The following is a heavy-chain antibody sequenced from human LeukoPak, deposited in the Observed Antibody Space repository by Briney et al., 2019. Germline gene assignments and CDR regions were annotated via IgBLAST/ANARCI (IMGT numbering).Heavy chain of an antibody. CDR3: ARGDIVVVPAYLTLFDY. D-gene: IGHD2-2*01. CDR2: ISSSSSYI. J-gene: IGHJ4*02. Sequence: GGSLRLSCAASGFTFSSYSMNWVRQAPGKGLEWVSSISSSSSYIYYADSVKGRFTISRDNAKNSLYLQMNSLRAEDTAVYYCARGDIVVVPAYLTLFDYWGQGTLVTVSS. CDR1: GFTFSSYS. V-gene: IGHV3-21*01.